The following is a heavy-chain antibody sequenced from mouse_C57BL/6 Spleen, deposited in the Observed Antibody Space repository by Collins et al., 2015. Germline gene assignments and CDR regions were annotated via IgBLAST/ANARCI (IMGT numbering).Heavy chain of an antibody. V-gene: IGHV9-3*01. CDR2: INTYSGVP. CDR1: GYTFTTYG. J-gene: IGHJ4*01. CDR3: ARGGNYALYAMDY. D-gene: IGHD2-1*01. Sequence: QIQLVQSGPELKKPGETVKISCKASGYTFTTYGMSWVKQAPGKGLKWMGWINTYSGVPTYADDFKGRFAFSLETSASTAYLQINNLKNEDTATYFCARGGNYALYAMDYWGQGTSVTVSS.